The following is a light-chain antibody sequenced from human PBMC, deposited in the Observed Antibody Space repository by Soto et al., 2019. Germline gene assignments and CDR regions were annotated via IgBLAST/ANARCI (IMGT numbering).Light chain of an antibody. Sequence: EIVMTQSPATLSLSPGERATLSCRASQSVGTYLAWYQQKPGQAPRLLIYDASNRATGIPDRFSGSGSGTDFTLTISRLEPEDSAVYYCQQYNDWPLTFGGGTKVDIK. V-gene: IGKV3-11*01. CDR3: QQYNDWPLT. J-gene: IGKJ4*01. CDR1: QSVGTY. CDR2: DAS.